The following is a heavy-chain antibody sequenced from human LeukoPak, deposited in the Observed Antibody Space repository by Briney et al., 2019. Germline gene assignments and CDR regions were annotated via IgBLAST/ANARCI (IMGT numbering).Heavy chain of an antibody. CDR1: GFTFSNYD. V-gene: IGHV3-30-3*01. Sequence: GESLRLSCEASGFTFSNYDMHWVRQAPGKGLEWVASISYDGSNKYYAASVKGRFTISRDNSKNTLYLQLTSLRAEDTAVFYCARGIPGGFDQWGQGTLVTVSS. CDR2: ISYDGSNK. CDR3: ARGIPGGFDQ. J-gene: IGHJ4*02. D-gene: IGHD2-2*01.